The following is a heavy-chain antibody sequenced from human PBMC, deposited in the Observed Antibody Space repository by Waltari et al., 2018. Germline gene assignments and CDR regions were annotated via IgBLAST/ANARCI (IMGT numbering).Heavy chain of an antibody. D-gene: IGHD3-3*01. CDR2: MSFSEIT. CDR3: ARHGRHVFNFWSGYYGAFDI. Sequence: QLQLQESGPGLVKPSETLSLTCTVSGGSINSSSYYWGWIRTPPGKGLEWIGSMSFSEITYYNPSLKSRVTMSLDTSKNQFSLKLSSVTATDTAIFYCARHGRHVFNFWSGYYGAFDIWGQGTMVTVSS. V-gene: IGHV4-39*01. CDR1: GGSINSSSYY. J-gene: IGHJ3*02.